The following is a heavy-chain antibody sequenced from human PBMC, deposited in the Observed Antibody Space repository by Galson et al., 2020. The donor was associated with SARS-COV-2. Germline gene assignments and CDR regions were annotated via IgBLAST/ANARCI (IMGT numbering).Heavy chain of an antibody. V-gene: IGHV3-66*02. Sequence: AGSLRLSCAASGFTVSSNYMSWVRQAPGKGLEWVSVIYSGGSSYYADSVEGRFTISRDNSKNTLYLQMNSLRAEDSAVYYCARGGGLNFLYYYMDVWGKGTTVTISS. J-gene: IGHJ6*03. D-gene: IGHD1-20*01. CDR1: GFTVSSNY. CDR2: IYSGGSS. CDR3: ARGGGLNFLYYYMDV.